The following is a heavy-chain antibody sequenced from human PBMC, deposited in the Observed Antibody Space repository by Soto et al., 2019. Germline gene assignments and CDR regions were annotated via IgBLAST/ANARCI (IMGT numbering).Heavy chain of an antibody. CDR1: GYSFSGHY. D-gene: IGHD3-3*01. CDR3: ARTGFWGTYYTSPPHY. Sequence: SVKVSCKASGYSFSGHYMHWVRQAPGQGLEWVGWINPNSGGTNYAEDFQGRITMTRDTSISTAYMELSSLRSDDTALYYCARTGFWGTYYTSPPHYWGQ. CDR2: INPNSGGT. V-gene: IGHV1-2*02. J-gene: IGHJ4*01.